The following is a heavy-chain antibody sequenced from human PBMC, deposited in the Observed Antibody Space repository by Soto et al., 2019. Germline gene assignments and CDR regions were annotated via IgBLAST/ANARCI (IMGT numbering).Heavy chain of an antibody. Sequence: GGSLRLSCGASGFTFSRYIMHWVRQAPGQGLEWIATISSTSTNTYYADSVKGRITISRDNPKNSLSLQMDSLRREDTAVYYCTRGIASSSLVTFDVWGQGTMVTVSS. J-gene: IGHJ3*01. D-gene: IGHD2-21*01. CDR3: TRGIASSSLVTFDV. V-gene: IGHV3-21*01. CDR2: ISSTSTNT. CDR1: GFTFSRYI.